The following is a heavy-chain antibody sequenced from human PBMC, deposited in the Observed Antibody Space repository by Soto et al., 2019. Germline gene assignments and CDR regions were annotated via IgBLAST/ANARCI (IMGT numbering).Heavy chain of an antibody. CDR3: ARDEAAAGYFDY. Sequence: QVQLVQSGAEVKKPGSSVKVSCKASGGTFSSYTISWVRQAPGQGFEWMGRIIPSLGIANYAQKFQGRVTITADKSTSTAYMELSSLRSEDTAVYYCARDEAAAGYFDYWGQGTLVTVSS. J-gene: IGHJ4*02. CDR2: IIPSLGIA. V-gene: IGHV1-69*08. D-gene: IGHD6-13*01. CDR1: GGTFSSYT.